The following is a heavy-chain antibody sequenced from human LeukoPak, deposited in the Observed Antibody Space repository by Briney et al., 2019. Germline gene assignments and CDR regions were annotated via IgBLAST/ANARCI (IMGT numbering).Heavy chain of an antibody. V-gene: IGHV3-48*01. D-gene: IGHD3-22*01. J-gene: IGHJ4*02. Sequence: GGSLRLSCAASGFTFSSYSMNWVRQAPGKGLEWVSYISSSSSTIYYADSVKGRFTIPRDNAKNSLYLQMNSLRAEDTAVYYCARLVDVYYYDSSGIDWGQGTLVTVSS. CDR1: GFTFSSYS. CDR2: ISSSSSTI. CDR3: ARLVDVYYYDSSGID.